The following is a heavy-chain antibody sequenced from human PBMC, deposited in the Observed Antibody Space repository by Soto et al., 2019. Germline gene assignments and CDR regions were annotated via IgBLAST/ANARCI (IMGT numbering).Heavy chain of an antibody. Sequence: SETLSLTCTFSVVSISSSSYYCGWIRQPPGKGLEWIGSIYYSGSTYYNPSLKSRVTISVDTSKNQFSLKLSSVTAADTAVYYCAVTMIVVSRCWFEPLGQGTLVNVS. J-gene: IGHJ5*02. V-gene: IGHV4-39*01. CDR2: IYYSGST. D-gene: IGHD3-22*01. CDR1: VVSISSSSYY. CDR3: AVTMIVVSRCWFEP.